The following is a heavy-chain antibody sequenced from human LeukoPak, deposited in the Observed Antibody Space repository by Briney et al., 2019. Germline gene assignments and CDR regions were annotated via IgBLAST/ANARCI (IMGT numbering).Heavy chain of an antibody. V-gene: IGHV4-59*01. D-gene: IGHD5-24*01. CDR1: GGSISSYY. J-gene: IGHJ4*02. CDR3: ARGAPMATPLDY. CDR2: IYSSGST. Sequence: SETLSPTCTVSGGSISSYYWSWIRQPPGKGLEWSGYIYSSGSTNCNPSLKSRVTISVATSNNQFSLKLSSVTAADTAVYYCARGAPMATPLDYWGQGTLVTVSS.